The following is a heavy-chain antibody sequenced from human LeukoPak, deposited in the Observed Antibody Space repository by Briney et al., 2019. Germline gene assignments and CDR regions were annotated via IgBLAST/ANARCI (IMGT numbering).Heavy chain of an antibody. V-gene: IGHV3-69-1*01. CDR2: ISSSSYI. Sequence: GGSLRLSCAASGFTVDSNYLSWVRQAPGKGLEWVSSISSSSYIYYADSVKGRFTISRDNAKNSLYLQMNSLRAEDTAVYYCARDLGNGSGSYYYWGQGTLVTVSS. CDR3: ARDLGNGSGSYYY. CDR1: GFTVDSNY. D-gene: IGHD3-10*01. J-gene: IGHJ4*02.